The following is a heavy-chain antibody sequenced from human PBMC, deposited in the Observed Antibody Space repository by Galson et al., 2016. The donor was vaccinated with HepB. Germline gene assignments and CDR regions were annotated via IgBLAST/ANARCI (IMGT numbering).Heavy chain of an antibody. CDR1: GYNFYSFA. CDR3: ARRYCSGGSCLPDP. D-gene: IGHD2-15*01. Sequence: SVKVSCKASGYNFYSFAIYWVRQAPGQRPEWMGWINAGNGNTIYSHIFKGRVTFTRDTSANTVYLELSSLTSEETAIYNYARRYCSGGSCLPDPWGQGTLVTVSS. J-gene: IGHJ5*02. V-gene: IGHV1-3*01. CDR2: INAGNGNT.